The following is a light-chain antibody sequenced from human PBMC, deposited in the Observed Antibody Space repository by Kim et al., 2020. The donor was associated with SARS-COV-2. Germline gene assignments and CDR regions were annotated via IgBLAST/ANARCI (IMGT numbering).Light chain of an antibody. CDR2: GAS. Sequence: PLSLYPGERATLACRASQSVGSTYLAWYQQKPGQAPRLLISGASSRATGIPDRFSGSGSGTNFTLTISRLEPEDYAVYYCQQYKTFGQGTKVDIK. J-gene: IGKJ1*01. CDR1: QSVGSTY. CDR3: QQYKT. V-gene: IGKV3-20*01.